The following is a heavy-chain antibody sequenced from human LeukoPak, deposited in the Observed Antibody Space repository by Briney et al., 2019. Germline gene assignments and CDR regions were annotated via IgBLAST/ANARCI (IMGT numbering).Heavy chain of an antibody. D-gene: IGHD2-2*01. CDR1: GYSLSSGYQ. Sequence: SDTLSLTCVVSGYSLSSGYQWAWIRQSPGKGLEWIGSIYHTGSAHYNPSLQSRVTISVDTSNNQFSLRLNSVTAADTAVYYCARDPRWLTPDCTSTSCYENYFDPWGQGTLVTVSS. CDR2: IYHTGSA. V-gene: IGHV4-38-2*02. CDR3: ARDPRWLTPDCTSTSCYENYFDP. J-gene: IGHJ5*02.